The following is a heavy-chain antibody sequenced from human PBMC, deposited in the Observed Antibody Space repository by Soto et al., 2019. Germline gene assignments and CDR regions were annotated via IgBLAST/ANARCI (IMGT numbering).Heavy chain of an antibody. CDR3: ARDRGGYYNHNWFDP. Sequence: GGSLRLSCAASGFTFSSYAMHWVRQAPGKGLEWVAVISYDGSNKYYADSVKGRFTISRDNSKNTLYLQMNSLRAEDTAVYYCARDRGGYYNHNWFDPWGQGTLVTVSS. V-gene: IGHV3-30-3*01. D-gene: IGHD3-3*01. CDR2: ISYDGSNK. J-gene: IGHJ5*02. CDR1: GFTFSSYA.